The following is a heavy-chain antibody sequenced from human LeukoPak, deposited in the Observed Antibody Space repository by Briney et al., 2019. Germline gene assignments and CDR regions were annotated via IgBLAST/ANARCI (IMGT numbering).Heavy chain of an antibody. J-gene: IGHJ4*02. D-gene: IGHD6-19*01. CDR1: GGSFSGYY. V-gene: IGHV4-34*01. Sequence: SETLSLTCAVYGGSFSGYYWSWIRQPPGKGLEWIGEINHSGSTNYNPSLKSRVTISVDTSKNQFSLKLSSVTAADTAVYYCASHHPGIAVAVLWGQGTLVTVSS. CDR2: INHSGST. CDR3: ASHHPGIAVAVL.